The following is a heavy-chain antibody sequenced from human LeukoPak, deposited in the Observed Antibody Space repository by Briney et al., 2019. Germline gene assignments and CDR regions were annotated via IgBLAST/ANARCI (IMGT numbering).Heavy chain of an antibody. Sequence: GGSLRLSCAASGFTFSSYAMSWVRQAPGKGLEWVSGISWNSGGIGYADSVKGRFTISRDNAKNSLYLQMNSLRAEDTALYYCAKDMGGGYSSSWSSFDYWGQGTLVTVSS. V-gene: IGHV3-9*01. CDR1: GFTFSSYA. CDR3: AKDMGGGYSSSWSSFDY. D-gene: IGHD6-13*01. CDR2: ISWNSGGI. J-gene: IGHJ4*02.